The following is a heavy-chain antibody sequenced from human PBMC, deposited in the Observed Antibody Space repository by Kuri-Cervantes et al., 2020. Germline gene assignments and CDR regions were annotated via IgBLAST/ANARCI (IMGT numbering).Heavy chain of an antibody. Sequence: GGSLRLSCAASGFAFSSYSLNWVRRAPGKGLEWVSSISSTSTYIFYAESVKGRFTISRDNARNSLYLQMNSLRAEDTAVYYCARDLAYGGYITLNDYWGQGTLVTVSS. CDR3: ARDLAYGGYITLNDY. V-gene: IGHV3-21*01. CDR1: GFAFSSYS. D-gene: IGHD6-25*01. CDR2: ISSTSTYI. J-gene: IGHJ4*02.